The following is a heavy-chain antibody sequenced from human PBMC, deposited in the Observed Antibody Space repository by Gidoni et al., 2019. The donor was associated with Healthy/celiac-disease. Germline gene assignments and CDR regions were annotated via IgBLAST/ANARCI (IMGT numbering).Heavy chain of an antibody. CDR2: ISAYNGNT. Sequence: QVQLVQSGAEVKKPGASVKVSCKASGYTFTSYGISWVRQAPGQGLEWMGWISAYNGNTNYAQKLQGRVTMTTDTSTSTAYMELRSLRSDDTAVYYCARAGDKLTIFGVVTNYYYGMDVWGQGTTVTVSS. CDR3: ARAGDKLTIFGVVTNYYYGMDV. J-gene: IGHJ6*02. CDR1: GYTFTSYG. D-gene: IGHD3-3*01. V-gene: IGHV1-18*01.